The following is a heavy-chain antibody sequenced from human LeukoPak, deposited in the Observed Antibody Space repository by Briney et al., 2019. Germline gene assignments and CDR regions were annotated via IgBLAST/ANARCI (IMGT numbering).Heavy chain of an antibody. V-gene: IGHV4-34*01. D-gene: IGHD1-26*01. J-gene: IGHJ4*02. Sequence: SETLSLTCAVYGGSFSGYYWSWIRQPPGKGLEWIGEINHSGSTNYNPSLKSRVTISVDTSKNQFSLKLSSVTAADTAVYYCARLGGFGGSYYYNYWGQGTLVTVS. CDR2: INHSGST. CDR1: GGSFSGYY. CDR3: ARLGGFGGSYYYNY.